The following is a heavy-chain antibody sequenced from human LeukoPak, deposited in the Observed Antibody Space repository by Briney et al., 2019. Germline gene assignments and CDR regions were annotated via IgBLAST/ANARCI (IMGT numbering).Heavy chain of an antibody. J-gene: IGHJ5*02. CDR3: ARDASDYGDYVTT. Sequence: GGSLRLSCAASGFTFSSYGMHWVRQAPGKGLEWVAVIWYDGSNKYYADSVKGRFTISRDNSKNTLYLQMNSLRAEDTAVYYCARDASDYGDYVTTWGQGTLVTVSS. CDR1: GFTFSSYG. V-gene: IGHV3-33*01. CDR2: IWYDGSNK. D-gene: IGHD4-17*01.